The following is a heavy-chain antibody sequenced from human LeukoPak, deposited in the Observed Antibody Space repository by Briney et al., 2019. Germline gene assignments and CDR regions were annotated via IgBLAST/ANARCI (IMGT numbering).Heavy chain of an antibody. CDR3: ARGVTSWPQGPYHFDY. D-gene: IGHD2-2*01. J-gene: IGHJ4*02. Sequence: PGGSLRLSCAVSGFTFSDYAMHWVRQAPDKGLEWVASIQSNGNEKYSSDSLKGRFTISRDNSKNTLYLQMNTVRPEDTAVFYCARGVTSWPQGPYHFDYWGQGILITVSS. V-gene: IGHV3-30*02. CDR2: IQSNGNEK. CDR1: GFTFSDYA.